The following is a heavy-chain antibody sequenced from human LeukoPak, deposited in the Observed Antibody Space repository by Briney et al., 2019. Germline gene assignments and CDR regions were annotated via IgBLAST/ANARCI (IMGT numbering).Heavy chain of an antibody. CDR3: AKDGYYSSSWYYYYYGMDV. CDR2: LSYDGSNK. Sequence: GESLRLSCAASGFTFSSYGMHWVRQAPGKGLEWVAVLSYDGSNKYYADSVKGRFTISRDNSKNTLYLQMNSLRAEDTAVYYCAKDGYYSSSWYYYYYGMDVWGQGTTVTVSS. J-gene: IGHJ6*02. CDR1: GFTFSSYG. V-gene: IGHV3-30*18. D-gene: IGHD6-13*01.